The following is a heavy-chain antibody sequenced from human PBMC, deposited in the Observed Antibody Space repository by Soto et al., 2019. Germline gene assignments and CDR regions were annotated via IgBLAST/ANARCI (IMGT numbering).Heavy chain of an antibody. CDR3: AKENRRGYCSGGICYGYFDY. CDR2: ISGSGDST. V-gene: IGHV3-23*01. CDR1: GFTFSNYA. J-gene: IGHJ4*02. D-gene: IGHD2-15*01. Sequence: GGSLRLSCTASGFTFSNYAMSWVRQAPGKGLEWVSTISGSGDSTNYADSVKGQFAISRDNSNNMLYVQMDGLRVEDTAVYYCAKENRRGYCSGGICYGYFDYWGQGTLVTVSS.